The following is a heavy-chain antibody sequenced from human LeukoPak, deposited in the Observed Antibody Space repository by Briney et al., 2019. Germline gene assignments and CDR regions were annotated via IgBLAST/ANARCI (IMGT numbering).Heavy chain of an antibody. J-gene: IGHJ4*02. CDR3: ARSGQHLFDF. V-gene: IGHV3-48*03. CDR1: GFTFSSSE. D-gene: IGHD6-13*01. Sequence: GGSLRLSCAASGFTFSSSEMNWVRQAPGQGLEWVSYISSSGGTISYADSVKGRFTNSRDNAKNSLYLQMNSLRAEDTAIYYCARSGQHLFDFWGQGTLVTVSS. CDR2: ISSSGGTI.